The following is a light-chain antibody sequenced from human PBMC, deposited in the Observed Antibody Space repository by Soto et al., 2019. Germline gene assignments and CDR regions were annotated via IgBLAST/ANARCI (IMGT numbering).Light chain of an antibody. CDR3: ITYTTSTNDV. Sequence: QSALTQPPSASGSPGQSVTISCTGTGRDVGDYNYVSWYQQHPGKAPKLMIYEVSKRPSGVHDRFSGSKSGNTASLTVSGIQAEDQANYSCITYTTSTNDVFGTGTKVTVL. J-gene: IGLJ1*01. V-gene: IGLV2-8*01. CDR2: EVS. CDR1: GRDVGDYNY.